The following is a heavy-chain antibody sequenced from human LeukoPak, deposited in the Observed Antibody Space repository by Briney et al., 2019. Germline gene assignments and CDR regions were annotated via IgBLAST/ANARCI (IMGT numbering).Heavy chain of an antibody. V-gene: IGHV4-34*01. CDR1: GGSFRGYD. CDR2: INHSGST. CDR3: GIGYYGIIEGDYVGEAFDI. Sequence: KPSETLSLTCAVYGGSFRGYDWRWIRQPPGKGLEWIGEINHSGSTNYNPSLKSRVTISVDTSKNQFSLKLSSVTAADTAVYYSGIGYYGIIEGDYVGEAFDIWGQGTMVTVSS. D-gene: IGHD4-23*01. J-gene: IGHJ3*02.